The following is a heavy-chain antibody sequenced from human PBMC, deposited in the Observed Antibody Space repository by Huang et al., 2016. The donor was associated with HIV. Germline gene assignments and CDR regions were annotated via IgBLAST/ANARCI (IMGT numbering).Heavy chain of an antibody. CDR1: GGSFNNFG. V-gene: IGHV1-69*13. CDR3: AKRGGAWGSPYAFDL. J-gene: IGHJ3*01. D-gene: IGHD3-16*01. CDR2: IIRRVGTM. Sequence: QVQLVQSGAEVRKPGSSVKVSCRASGGSFNNFGINWGRQAPGQGLAGMGGIIRRVGTMNDAQGFKDRVTITADETTGVVHLEVTSLRSDDTAVYFCAKRGGAWGSPYAFDLWGPGTMVTVSS.